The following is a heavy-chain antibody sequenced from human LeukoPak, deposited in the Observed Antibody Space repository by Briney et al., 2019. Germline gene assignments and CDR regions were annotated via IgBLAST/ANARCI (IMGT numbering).Heavy chain of an antibody. CDR3: ARQPRDCGGDCYFSYFQH. V-gene: IGHV4-39*01. J-gene: IGHJ1*01. D-gene: IGHD2-21*02. CDR2: IYYSGST. Sequence: SETLSLTCTVSGGSISSSSYYWGWIRQPPGKGLEWIGSIYYSGSTYYNPPLKSRVTISVDTSKNQFSLKLSSVTAADTAVYYCARQPRDCGGDCYFSYFQHWGQGTLVTVSS. CDR1: GGSISSSSYY.